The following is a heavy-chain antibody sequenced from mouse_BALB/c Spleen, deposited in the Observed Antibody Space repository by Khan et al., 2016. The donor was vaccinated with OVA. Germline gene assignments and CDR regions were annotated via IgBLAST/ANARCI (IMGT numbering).Heavy chain of an antibody. Sequence: QVQLQQSGAELAKPGASVKMSCTASGYTFTTYWMHWIKQRPGQGLEWIGYINPSTGYTEYNQNFKDKATLTADESSSTAYMHLNSLTSEASAVFYCERRGLYGTFPYWGQGTLVTVSA. J-gene: IGHJ3*01. CDR3: ERRGLYGTFPY. D-gene: IGHD2-10*02. CDR2: INPSTGYT. CDR1: GYTFTTYW. V-gene: IGHV1-7*01.